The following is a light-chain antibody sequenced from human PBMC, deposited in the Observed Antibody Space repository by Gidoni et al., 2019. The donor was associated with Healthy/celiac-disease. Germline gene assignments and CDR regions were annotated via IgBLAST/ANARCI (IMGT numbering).Light chain of an antibody. J-gene: IGLJ1*01. CDR3: SSYTSSSPYV. CDR2: DVR. V-gene: IGLV2-14*01. CDR1: SIDVGGYNS. Sequence: QSALPQPASVSGSPAQSITLSCNGTSIDVGGYNSVSWYQQHPGTAPKLMIYDVRTRPAVVSNHFSGSNAGNTASLTIAGLQAEDEADYYCSSYTSSSPYVFGTGTKITVL.